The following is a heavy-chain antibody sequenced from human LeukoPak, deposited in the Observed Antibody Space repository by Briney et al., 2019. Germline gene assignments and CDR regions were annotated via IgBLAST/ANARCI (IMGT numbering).Heavy chain of an antibody. D-gene: IGHD1-26*01. Sequence: SETLSLTCAVYGGTFGGYYWSWIRQPPGKRLEWVGESNDSGGTNYNPSLKSRVTISADKSKNQVSLELTSVTAADTAVYYCARLSVIVGAALEYYYYYMDVWGQGTTVTVSS. CDR3: ARLSVIVGAALEYYYYYMDV. V-gene: IGHV4-34*01. CDR2: SNDSGGT. CDR1: GGTFGGYY. J-gene: IGHJ6*03.